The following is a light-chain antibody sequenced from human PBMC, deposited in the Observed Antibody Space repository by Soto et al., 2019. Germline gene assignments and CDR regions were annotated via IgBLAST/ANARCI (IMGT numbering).Light chain of an antibody. CDR3: QHYGSLVLT. J-gene: IGKJ4*01. CDR1: QSVSSSY. CDR2: VAS. V-gene: IGKV3-20*01. Sequence: EIVLTQSPGTLSLSPGERATLSCRASQSVSSSYLAWYQQKPGQAPRLLIYVASSRATGIPDRFSVSGSGTDFTLTISRLEPEDVAVDYCQHYGSLVLTFGGGTKVEIK.